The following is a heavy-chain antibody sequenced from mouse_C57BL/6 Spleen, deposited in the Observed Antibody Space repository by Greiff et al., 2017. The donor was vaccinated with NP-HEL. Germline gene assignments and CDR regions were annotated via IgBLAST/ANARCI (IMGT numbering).Heavy chain of an antibody. J-gene: IGHJ4*01. Sequence: EVQLVESGEGLVKPGGSLKLSCAASGFTFSSYAMSWVRQTPEKRLEWVAYISSGGDYIYYADTVKGRFTISRDNARNTLYLQMSSLKSEDTAMYYCTRDPYYGSSSYYYAMDYWGQGTSVTVSS. V-gene: IGHV5-9-1*02. CDR1: GFTFSSYA. D-gene: IGHD1-1*01. CDR3: TRDPYYGSSSYYYAMDY. CDR2: ISSGGDYI.